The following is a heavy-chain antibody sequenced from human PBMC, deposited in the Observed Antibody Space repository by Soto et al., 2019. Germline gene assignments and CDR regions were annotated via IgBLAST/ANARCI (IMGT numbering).Heavy chain of an antibody. CDR2: ISYDGSNK. J-gene: IGHJ4*02. CDR3: ARDMGIAAAGTGYFDY. D-gene: IGHD6-13*01. V-gene: IGHV3-30*04. Sequence: GGSLRLSCAASGFTFSSYAMHWVRQAPGKGLEWVAVISYDGSNKYYADSVKGRFTISRDSSKNTLYLQMNSLRAEDTAVYYCARDMGIAAAGTGYFDYWGQETLVTVSS. CDR1: GFTFSSYA.